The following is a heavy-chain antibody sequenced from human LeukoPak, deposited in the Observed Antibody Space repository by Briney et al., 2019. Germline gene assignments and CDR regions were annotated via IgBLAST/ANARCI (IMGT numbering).Heavy chain of an antibody. V-gene: IGHV1-2*02. D-gene: IGHD3-10*01. CDR2: LNPNSGGT. Sequence: ASVKVSCKASGYTFTGFCIHWVRQAPGQGLEWMGWLNPNSGGTNYAQNFQGRVTMTRDASISTGYMELSRLRSDDTAVYYCARDLDNYSGSGSYYNGDPLFQHWGQGTLVTVSS. CDR3: ARDLDNYSGSGSYYNGDPLFQH. CDR1: GYTFTGFC. J-gene: IGHJ1*01.